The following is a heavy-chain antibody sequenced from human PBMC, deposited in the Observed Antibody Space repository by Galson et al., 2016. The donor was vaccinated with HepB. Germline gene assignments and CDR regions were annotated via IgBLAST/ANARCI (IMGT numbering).Heavy chain of an antibody. CDR1: GFTPSSYA. D-gene: IGHD3-3*01. CDR3: AKWGGSSITIFGMYYFDY. Sequence: SLRLSCAASGFTPSSYAMHWVRQAPGKGLEWVAVISYDGSYKYYTDSVKGRFTISRDTSRDTLYLQMNSLRVEDTAVYYCAKWGGSSITIFGMYYFDYWGQGTLVTVSS. V-gene: IGHV3-30*18. J-gene: IGHJ4*02. CDR2: ISYDGSYK.